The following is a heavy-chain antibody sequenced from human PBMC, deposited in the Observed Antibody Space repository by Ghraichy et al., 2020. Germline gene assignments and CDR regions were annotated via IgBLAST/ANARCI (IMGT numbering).Heavy chain of an antibody. CDR3: ARSQGLGTTSGAFDS. J-gene: IGHJ4*02. Sequence: SGPTLVKPTQTLTLTCTFSGFSLSTSGVGVGWIRQPPGKALECLAVIYWDDDKRYSPSLKSRLTITKDTSKNQVVLTMTYMDPVDTATYYCARSQGLGTTSGAFDSWGQGTLVTVSS. D-gene: IGHD1-26*01. CDR2: IYWDDDK. V-gene: IGHV2-5*02. CDR1: GFSLSTSGVG.